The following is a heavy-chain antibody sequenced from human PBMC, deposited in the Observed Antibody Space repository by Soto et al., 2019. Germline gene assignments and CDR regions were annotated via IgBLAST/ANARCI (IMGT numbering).Heavy chain of an antibody. D-gene: IGHD3-10*01. V-gene: IGHV3-23*01. CDR3: AKPSELGTFFYYYYMDV. CDR2: ISATGGRT. CDR1: GFTFSNYA. J-gene: IGHJ6*03. Sequence: EVQLLESGGNLVQPGGSLRLSCAASGFTFSNYAMSWVRQAPGKGLEWVSAISATGGRTYYADSVKGRFTISRDNSRNTLFLQMNSLRAGDTAVYYCAKPSELGTFFYYYYMDVWGKGTTVTVSS.